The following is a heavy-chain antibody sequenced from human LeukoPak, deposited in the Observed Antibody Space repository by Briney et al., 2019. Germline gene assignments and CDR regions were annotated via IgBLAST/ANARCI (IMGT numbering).Heavy chain of an antibody. V-gene: IGHV3-7*05. D-gene: IGHD3-16*02. CDR3: EDAAVYYEVWGSYPYYYYYYGMDV. CDR2: IKQDGSEK. Sequence: PGGSLTLSCSAFGLTFISSGTGSVRQAPGKGLEWVANIKQDGSEKDHVDSVKGRFTISRDNAKNSLYLQVNTSRAEDTAVLSAEDAAVYYEVWGSYPYYYYYYGMDVWGQGTTVTVSS. CDR1: GLTFISSG. J-gene: IGHJ6*02.